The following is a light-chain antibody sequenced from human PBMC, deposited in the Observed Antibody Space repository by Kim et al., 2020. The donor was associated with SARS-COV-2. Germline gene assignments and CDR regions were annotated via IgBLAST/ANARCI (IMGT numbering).Light chain of an antibody. V-gene: IGKV3-15*01. CDR3: QQYNDWLRGT. Sequence: EIVMTQSPATLSVSPGERATLSCRASQSVGSNLAWYHQKPGQAPRLLIYGASTRATGIPARFSGSGSGTEFTLTINSLQSEDFAVYYCQQYNDWLRGTFGQGTKVDIK. CDR1: QSVGSN. CDR2: GAS. J-gene: IGKJ1*01.